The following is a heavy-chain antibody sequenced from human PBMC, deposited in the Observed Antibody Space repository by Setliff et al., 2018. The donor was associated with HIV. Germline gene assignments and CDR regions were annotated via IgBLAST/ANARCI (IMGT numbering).Heavy chain of an antibody. V-gene: IGHV3-7*01. CDR3: ARDNGYYYDSSGYQPHFDS. J-gene: IGHJ4*02. CDR2: IKLDRSEK. CDR1: GFTFSSFW. Sequence: PGGSLRLSCAASGFTFSSFWMSWVRQAPGKGLEWVANIKLDRSEKYYVDSVRGRFTISRDNAKNSLYQQMNSLRAEDTAVYYCARDNGYYYDSSGYQPHFDSWGQGTLVTVSS. D-gene: IGHD3-22*01.